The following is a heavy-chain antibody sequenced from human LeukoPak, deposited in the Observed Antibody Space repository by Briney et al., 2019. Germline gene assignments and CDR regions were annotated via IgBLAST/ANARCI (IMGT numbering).Heavy chain of an antibody. J-gene: IGHJ4*02. Sequence: GGSLRLSCAASGFSFRTYGMHWVRQAPGKGLEWVAIIHLDESNKYYTDSVKGRFTISRDNARNSLYLQMNKLRVDDTAVYYCACGLGYWGRGTLVTVSS. CDR3: ACGLGY. CDR1: GFSFRTYG. V-gene: IGHV3-30*02. D-gene: IGHD6-25*01. CDR2: IHLDESNK.